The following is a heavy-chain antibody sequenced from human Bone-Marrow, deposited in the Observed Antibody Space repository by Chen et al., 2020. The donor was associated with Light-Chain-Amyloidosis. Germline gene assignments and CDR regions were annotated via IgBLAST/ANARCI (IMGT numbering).Heavy chain of an antibody. Sequence: EVQLVESGGGLLQRGGSLRLPCAASGFAFSSYAMSWVRQAPGKGLGGVATISGSGGSRYYGDSVKGRLTISGDNSENALFRQVNSLRAEDTAVYYCAKDISYDDILPGYPADAFDIWGQGTMVTVSS. CDR3: AKDISYDDILPGYPADAFDI. CDR1: GFAFSSYA. V-gene: IGHV3-23*04. D-gene: IGHD3-9*01. J-gene: IGHJ3*02. CDR2: ISGSGGSR.